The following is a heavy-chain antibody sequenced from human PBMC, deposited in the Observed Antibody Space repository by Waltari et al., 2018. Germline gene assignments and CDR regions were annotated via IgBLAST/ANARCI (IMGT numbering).Heavy chain of an antibody. CDR2: FSCTKTHT. Sequence: EVQLLESGGGLVQPGGSMRLSCVASGFTLSNYAMSWVRPAPGKELVLVSAFSCTKTHTSYADSVRGRFTIARDNSQNTLYLQMNHLRSEDTAVYYCAKGLKWELPSDCWGQGTLVTVSS. V-gene: IGHV3-23*01. CDR1: GFTLSNYA. J-gene: IGHJ4*02. CDR3: AKGLKWELPSDC. D-gene: IGHD1-26*01.